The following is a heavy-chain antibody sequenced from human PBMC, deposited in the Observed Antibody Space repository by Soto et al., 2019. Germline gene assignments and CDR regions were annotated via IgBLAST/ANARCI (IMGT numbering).Heavy chain of an antibody. CDR1: GFTFSSYG. Sequence: QVQLVESGGGVVQPGRSLRLSCAASGFTFSSYGMHWVRQAPGKGLEWVAVISYDGSNKYYADSVKGRFTISRDNSKNTLYLQMNSLRAEDTAVYYCAKAWDIVVVVAENYGMDVWRQGTTVTVSS. V-gene: IGHV3-30*18. J-gene: IGHJ6*02. CDR3: AKAWDIVVVVAENYGMDV. D-gene: IGHD2-15*01. CDR2: ISYDGSNK.